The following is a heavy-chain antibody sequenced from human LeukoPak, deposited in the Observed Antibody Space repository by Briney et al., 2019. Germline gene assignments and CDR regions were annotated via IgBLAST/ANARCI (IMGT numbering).Heavy chain of an antibody. Sequence: SETLSLTCAVCGGSFSGYYWSWIRQPPGKGLEWIGEINHSGSTNYNPSLKSRVTISVDTSKNHFSLKLSSVTAADTAVYYCAITHYDILTGYHKYMDVWGKGTTVTISS. CDR1: GGSFSGYY. V-gene: IGHV4-34*01. CDR3: AITHYDILTGYHKYMDV. J-gene: IGHJ6*03. CDR2: INHSGST. D-gene: IGHD3-9*01.